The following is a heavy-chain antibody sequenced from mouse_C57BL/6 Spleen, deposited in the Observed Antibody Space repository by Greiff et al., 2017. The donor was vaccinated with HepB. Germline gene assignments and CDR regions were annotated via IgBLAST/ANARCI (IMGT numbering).Heavy chain of an antibody. CDR2: IDPANGNT. CDR3: ARSSSNYGGDY. J-gene: IGHJ2*01. V-gene: IGHV14-3*01. D-gene: IGHD2-5*01. CDR1: GFNIKNTS. Sequence: VQLQQSVAELVRPGASVKLSCTASGFNIKNTSMHWVKQRPEQGLEWIGRIDPANGNTKYAPKFQGTATITADTSSNTAYLQLSSLTSEDTAIYYCARSSSNYGGDYWGQGTTLTVSS.